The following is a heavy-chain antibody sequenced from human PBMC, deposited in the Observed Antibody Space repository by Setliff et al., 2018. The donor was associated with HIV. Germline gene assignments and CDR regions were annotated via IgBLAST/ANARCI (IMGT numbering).Heavy chain of an antibody. CDR2: IYNNGST. V-gene: IGHV4-31*03. Sequence: SETLSLTCSVSGGSIRSDGYYWNWIRQHPEKGLEWIGYIYNNGSTYYNPSLESRLMMSIDPSKNQFSLNLRSVTVADTAVYYCARGRYYREISDSLFDLWGQGTLVTVSS. D-gene: IGHD3-16*01. CDR1: GGSIRSDGYY. J-gene: IGHJ4*02. CDR3: ARGRYYREISDSLFDL.